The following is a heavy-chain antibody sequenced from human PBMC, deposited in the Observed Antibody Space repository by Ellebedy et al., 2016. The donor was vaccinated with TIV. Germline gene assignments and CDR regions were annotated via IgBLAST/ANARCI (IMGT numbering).Heavy chain of an antibody. CDR1: GFTFSSYW. CDR2: IKQDGSEK. V-gene: IGHV3-7*03. Sequence: GESLKISCAASGFTFSSYWMSWVRQAPGKGLEWVANIKQDGSEKYYVDSVKGRFTISRDNAKNSLYLQMNSLRAEDTAVYYCARDSSSWYGDYWGQGTMVTVSS. D-gene: IGHD6-13*01. CDR3: ARDSSSWYGDY. J-gene: IGHJ3*01.